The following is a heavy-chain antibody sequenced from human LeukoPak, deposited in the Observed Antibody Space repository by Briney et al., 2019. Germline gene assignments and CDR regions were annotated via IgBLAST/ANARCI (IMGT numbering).Heavy chain of an antibody. D-gene: IGHD3-10*02. V-gene: IGHV1-8*01. CDR2: INPNSGNT. Sequence: ASVKVSCKASGYTFTSYDINWVRQATGQGLEWMGWINPNSGNTGYAQKFQGRVTLTRDTSINTVYMELSSLRSEDTAVYYCARSVMFGELFGRDYWGQGTLVTVSS. J-gene: IGHJ4*02. CDR1: GYTFTSYD. CDR3: ARSVMFGELFGRDY.